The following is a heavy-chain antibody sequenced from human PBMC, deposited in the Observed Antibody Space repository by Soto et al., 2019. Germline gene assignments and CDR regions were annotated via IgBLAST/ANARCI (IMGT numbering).Heavy chain of an antibody. CDR3: ARAIVVVPAAINWFDP. CDR1: GGSISSGGYY. V-gene: IGHV4-31*03. Sequence: KASETLSLTCTVSGGSISSGGYYWSWIRQHPGKGLEWIGYIYYSGSTYYNPSLKSRVTISVDTSKNQFSLKLSSVTAADTAVYYCARAIVVVPAAINWFDPWGQGTLVTVSS. J-gene: IGHJ5*02. CDR2: IYYSGST. D-gene: IGHD2-2*02.